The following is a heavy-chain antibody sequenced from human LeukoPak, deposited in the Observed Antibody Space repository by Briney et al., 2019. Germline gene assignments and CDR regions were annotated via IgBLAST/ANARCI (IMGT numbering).Heavy chain of an antibody. D-gene: IGHD3-16*01. J-gene: IGHJ4*02. CDR2: INHSGST. Sequence: SETLSLTFTVSGGSISSYFWSWIRQPPGKGLEWIGEINHSGSTNYNPSLKSRVTISVDTSKNQFSLKLSSVTAADTAVYYCARERVFGLGRIDYWGQGTLVTVSS. V-gene: IGHV4-34*01. CDR1: GGSISSYF. CDR3: ARERVFGLGRIDY.